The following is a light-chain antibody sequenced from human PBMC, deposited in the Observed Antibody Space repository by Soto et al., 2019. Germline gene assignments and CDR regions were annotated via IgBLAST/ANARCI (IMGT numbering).Light chain of an antibody. J-gene: IGLJ1*01. CDR3: SSYTSSSTLRV. V-gene: IGLV2-14*01. CDR1: SSDVGGYNY. Sequence: QSVLTQPASVSGSPRQSLTISCTETSSDVGGYNYVSWYQQHPGKAPKLMIYDVSNRPSGVSNRFSGSKSGNTASLTISGLQAEDEADYYCSSYTSSSTLRVFGTGTKVTVL. CDR2: DVS.